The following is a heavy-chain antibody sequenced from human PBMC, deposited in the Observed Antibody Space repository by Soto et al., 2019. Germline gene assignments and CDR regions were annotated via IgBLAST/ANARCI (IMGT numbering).Heavy chain of an antibody. J-gene: IGHJ5*02. CDR1: GGSVSSDYYY. CDR2: IFYRGNT. Sequence: SETLSLTCTVSGGSVSSDYYYWNWIRQAPGKGLEWIGYIFYRGNTYYNPSLESRLTISVDTSKNQFSLKLRSVTAEDTAVYYCARDDPIVVVPAYGSEAWFDPWGQGTLVTVSS. CDR3: ARDDPIVVVPAYGSEAWFDP. V-gene: IGHV4-61*01. D-gene: IGHD2-15*01.